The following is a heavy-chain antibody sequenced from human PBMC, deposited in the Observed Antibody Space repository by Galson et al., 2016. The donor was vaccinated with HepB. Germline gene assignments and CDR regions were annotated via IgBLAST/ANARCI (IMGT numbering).Heavy chain of an antibody. CDR1: GFTFSRSG. CDR3: ARELVRSAFDL. J-gene: IGHJ3*01. V-gene: IGHV3-48*02. CDR2: ISSSVRTI. Sequence: RLSCAGSGFTFSRSGLNLVRQAPGKGLQWDSYISSSVRTIYYADSVKGRFTISRDNAKNSVYLEMHSLRDDDTAVYYCARELVRSAFDLWGQGTMVTVSS. D-gene: IGHD6-6*01.